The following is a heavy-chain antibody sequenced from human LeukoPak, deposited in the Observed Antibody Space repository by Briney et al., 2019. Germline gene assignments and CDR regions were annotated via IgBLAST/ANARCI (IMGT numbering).Heavy chain of an antibody. CDR2: ISGSSSTM. V-gene: IGHV3-48*02. J-gene: IGHJ4*02. CDR3: ARGFGGSYGD. D-gene: IGHD1-26*01. Sequence: GGSLRLSCAASGFTFSTYSMNWVRQAPGKGLEWVSHISGSSSTMSYADSVKGRFTISRDNAKNSLYLQMNSLRDEDTAVYYCARGFGGSYGDWGQGTLVTVSS. CDR1: GFTFSTYS.